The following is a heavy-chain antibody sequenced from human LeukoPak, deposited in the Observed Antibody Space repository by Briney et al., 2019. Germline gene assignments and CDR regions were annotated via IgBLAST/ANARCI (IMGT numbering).Heavy chain of an antibody. CDR3: ARGGSFYDCSGSRGAFDI. J-gene: IGHJ3*02. CDR2: IYYSGST. CDR1: GGSISSGGYY. D-gene: IGHD3-22*01. Sequence: SQTLSLTCTVSGGSISSGGYYWSWIRQHPGKGLEWIGYIYYSGSTYYNPSLKSRVTISVDTSKNQFSLKLSSVTAADTAVYYCARGGSFYDCSGSRGAFDIWGQGTMVTVSS. V-gene: IGHV4-31*03.